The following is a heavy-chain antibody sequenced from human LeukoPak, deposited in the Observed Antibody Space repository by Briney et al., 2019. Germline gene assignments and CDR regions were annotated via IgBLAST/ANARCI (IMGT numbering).Heavy chain of an antibody. CDR2: IKQDGSEK. J-gene: IGHJ4*02. CDR3: ARVDTYYYGSGSYYQDY. Sequence: GGSLRLSCAASGFTFNDYTMHWVRQAPGKGLEWVANIKQDGSEKYYVDSVKGRFTISGDNAKNSLYLQMNSPRAEDTAVYYCARVDTYYYGSGSYYQDYWGQGTLVTVSS. CDR1: GFTFNDYT. D-gene: IGHD3-10*01. V-gene: IGHV3-7*01.